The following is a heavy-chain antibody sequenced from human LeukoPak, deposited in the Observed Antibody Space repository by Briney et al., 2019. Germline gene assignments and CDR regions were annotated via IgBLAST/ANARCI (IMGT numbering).Heavy chain of an antibody. CDR3: ARAIEVGAMTPFDY. J-gene: IGHJ4*02. Sequence: SQTLSLTCTVSGYSISSDYYWGWVRQPPGKGLEWIGSIYHSGSTYYNPSLKSRVTISVDTSKNQFSLRLTSVTAADTAVYYCARAIEVGAMTPFDYWGQGTLVTVSS. V-gene: IGHV4-38-2*02. D-gene: IGHD1-26*01. CDR2: IYHSGST. CDR1: GYSISSDYY.